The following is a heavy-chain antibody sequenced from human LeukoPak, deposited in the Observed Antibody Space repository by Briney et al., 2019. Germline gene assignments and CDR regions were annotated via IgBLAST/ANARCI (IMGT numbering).Heavy chain of an antibody. D-gene: IGHD5-24*01. CDR1: GFTVSSNY. V-gene: IGHV3-11*04. Sequence: PGGSLRLSCAASGFTVSSNYMSWVRQAPGKGLEWISYISSSGSTIYYADSVKGRFTISRDNAKNSLYLQMNSLRAEDTAVYYCARDYGMSTTIDYWGQGTLVTVSS. J-gene: IGHJ4*02. CDR3: ARDYGMSTTIDY. CDR2: ISSSGSTI.